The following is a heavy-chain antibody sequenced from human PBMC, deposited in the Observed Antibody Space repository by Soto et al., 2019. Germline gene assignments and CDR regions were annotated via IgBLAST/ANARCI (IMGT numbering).Heavy chain of an antibody. Sequence: EVQLVESGGGLVQPGGSLRLSCAASGFTFSYYSMNWVRQAPGKGLEWVSYVSSSSSTIYYADSVKGRVTIARDNAKNSMYMQMKRLRAEDTAVYYCARDGHYCSSASCYVGYWGQGTLVTVSS. CDR1: GFTFSYYS. CDR3: ARDGHYCSSASCYVGY. CDR2: VSSSSSTI. V-gene: IGHV3-48*01. J-gene: IGHJ4*02. D-gene: IGHD2-2*01.